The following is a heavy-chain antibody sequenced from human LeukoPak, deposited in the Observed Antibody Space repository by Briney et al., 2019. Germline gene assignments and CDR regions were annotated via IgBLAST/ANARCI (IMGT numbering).Heavy chain of an antibody. J-gene: IGHJ4*02. Sequence: SETLFLTCTVSGGSITGYYWSWIRQPPGKGLEWIGYIYYSGSTNYNPSLRSRVTMSVDTSKNQFSPKLSSVTAADTAVYYCARADVQNYFDYWGQGTLVTVSS. V-gene: IGHV4-59*01. CDR1: GGSITGYY. CDR3: ARADVQNYFDY. D-gene: IGHD1-1*01. CDR2: IYYSGST.